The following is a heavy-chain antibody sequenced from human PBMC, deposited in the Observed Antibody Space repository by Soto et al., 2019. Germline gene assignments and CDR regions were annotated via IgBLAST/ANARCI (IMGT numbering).Heavy chain of an antibody. CDR3: ARELAGGLPDA. Sequence: EVQLVESGGGLVQPGGSLRLSCVASGFTLSRYSMNWVRQAPGKGLEWVSYISRSSSTIYYADSVKGRFTISRDNAENSLYLQMNRLRAEDTAVYYRARELAGGLPDAWGQGTRVTVAS. J-gene: IGHJ1*01. V-gene: IGHV3-48*01. D-gene: IGHD3-10*01. CDR2: ISRSSSTI. CDR1: GFTLSRYS.